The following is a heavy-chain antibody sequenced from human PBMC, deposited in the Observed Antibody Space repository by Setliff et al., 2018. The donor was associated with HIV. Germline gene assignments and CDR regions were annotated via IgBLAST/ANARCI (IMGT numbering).Heavy chain of an antibody. J-gene: IGHJ5*02. CDR1: GGSISSSSYY. CDR3: ARYRSKLDWFDP. Sequence: SETLSLTCTVSGGSISSSSYYWGWIRQPPGKGLEWIGSIYYSGSTYYNPSLKSRVTISVDTSKTQFSLKLRSVAASDTAIYYCARYRSKLDWFDPWGQGTLVTVSS. V-gene: IGHV4-39*01. D-gene: IGHD1-26*01. CDR2: IYYSGST.